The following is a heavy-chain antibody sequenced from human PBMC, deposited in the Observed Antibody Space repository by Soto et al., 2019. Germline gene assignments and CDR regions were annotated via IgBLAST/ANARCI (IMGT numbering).Heavy chain of an antibody. J-gene: IGHJ4*02. D-gene: IGHD1-26*01. CDR2: IYYGGDS. Sequence: QVQLQESGPGLVKPSQTLSLTCTVSGGSISSRTSYWSWIRQHPGKGLEWIGYIYYGGDSFYNPSLKGRVTIEMATSENHSSLKLNSVTAGDTAVYFWAREGGGGVDCWGQGTLVTVAS. V-gene: IGHV4-31*03. CDR1: GGSISSRTSY. CDR3: AREGGGGVDC.